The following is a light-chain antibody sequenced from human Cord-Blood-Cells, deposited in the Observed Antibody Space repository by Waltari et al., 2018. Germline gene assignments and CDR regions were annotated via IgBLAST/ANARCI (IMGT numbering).Light chain of an antibody. Sequence: EIVLTQSPGTPSLSPGERATLSCRASQSVSSSYLAWYQQKPGQAPRLLIYGASSRATGIPDRFSGSGSGTDFTLTISRLEPEDFAVYYCQQYGSPWTFGQGTKVEIK. V-gene: IGKV3-20*01. CDR3: QQYGSPWT. CDR2: GAS. J-gene: IGKJ1*01. CDR1: QSVSSSY.